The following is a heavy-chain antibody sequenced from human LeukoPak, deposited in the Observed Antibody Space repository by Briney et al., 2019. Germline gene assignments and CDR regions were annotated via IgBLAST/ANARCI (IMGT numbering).Heavy chain of an antibody. CDR3: ARVDGYCSSTSCLYFDY. CDR2: IYYSGST. D-gene: IGHD2-2*01. V-gene: IGHV4-31*03. J-gene: IGHJ4*02. Sequence: SETLSLTCTVSGGSISSGGYYWSWIRQHPGKGLEWIGYIYYSGSTYYNPSLKSRVTISVDTSKNQFSLKLSSVTAADTAVYYCARVDGYCSSTSCLYFDYWAREPWSPSPQ. CDR1: GGSISSGGYY.